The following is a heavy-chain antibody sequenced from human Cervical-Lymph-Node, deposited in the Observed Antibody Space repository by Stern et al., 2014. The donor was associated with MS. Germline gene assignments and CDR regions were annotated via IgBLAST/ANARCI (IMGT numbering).Heavy chain of an antibody. D-gene: IGHD5-24*01. V-gene: IGHV3-66*01. CDR3: TREMAARRLDP. CDR1: GSTVNSNY. Sequence: EVPLVESGGTLVQPGGSLRLSCAASGSTVNSNYMTWVRQAPGKGLEWVSIFYSGISTYYAESVKGRFSFSIDNSKNTLFLHMNNLRVEDTAMYYCTREMAARRLDPWGQGTLVIVSA. CDR2: FYSGIST. J-gene: IGHJ5*02.